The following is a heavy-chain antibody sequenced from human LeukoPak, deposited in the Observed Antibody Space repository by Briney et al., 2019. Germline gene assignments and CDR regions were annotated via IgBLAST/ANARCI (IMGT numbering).Heavy chain of an antibody. Sequence: GGSLRLSCTASGFTFSSNWMSWVRQAPGKGLEWVANIKQDGSEKNYVDSVKGRFTISRDNAKNSLYLQMNSLRAEDTVVYYCATDRDWTLLDYWGQGTLVTVSS. CDR3: ATDRDWTLLDY. CDR2: IKQDGSEK. D-gene: IGHD1-1*01. V-gene: IGHV3-7*01. J-gene: IGHJ4*02. CDR1: GFTFSSNW.